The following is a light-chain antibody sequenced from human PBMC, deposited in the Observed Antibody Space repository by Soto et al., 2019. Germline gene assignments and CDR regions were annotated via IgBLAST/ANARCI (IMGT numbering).Light chain of an antibody. Sequence: EIVLTQSPATLSLSPGERATLSCRASQSVSSYLAWYQQKPGQAPRLLIYDASNRATGIQARFSGSVSGTDFTLTISSLEPEDFAVYYCQQRSNWPSTFGQGTKLEIK. CDR1: QSVSSY. CDR3: QQRSNWPST. J-gene: IGKJ2*02. V-gene: IGKV3-11*01. CDR2: DAS.